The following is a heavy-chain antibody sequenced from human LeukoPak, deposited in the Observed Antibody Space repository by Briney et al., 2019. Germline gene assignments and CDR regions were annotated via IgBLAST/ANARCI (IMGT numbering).Heavy chain of an antibody. CDR2: ISGSGGST. D-gene: IGHD6-19*01. J-gene: IGHJ4*02. CDR3: AKGYRTAVADLYYFDY. Sequence: GGSLRLSCAASGFTFSSNAMSWVRQAPGKGLEWVSGISGSGGSTYYADSVKGRFTISRDNYKNTLYKQVNSLRAEATAVYDCAKGYRTAVADLYYFDYWGQGTLVTVSA. CDR1: GFTFSSNA. V-gene: IGHV3-23*01.